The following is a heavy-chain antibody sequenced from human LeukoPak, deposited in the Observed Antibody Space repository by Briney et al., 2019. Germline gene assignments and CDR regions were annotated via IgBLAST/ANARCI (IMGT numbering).Heavy chain of an antibody. CDR1: GFTFSSYA. V-gene: IGHV3-30*02. CDR2: IRYDGSNK. J-gene: IGHJ3*02. Sequence: GGSLRLSCAASGFTFSSYAMSCVRQAPGKGLEWVAFIRYDGSNKYYADSVKGRFTISRDNSKNTLYLQINSLRAEDTAVYYCARDDTSVTFDIWGQGTMVTVSS. CDR3: ARDDTSVTFDI. D-gene: IGHD4-23*01.